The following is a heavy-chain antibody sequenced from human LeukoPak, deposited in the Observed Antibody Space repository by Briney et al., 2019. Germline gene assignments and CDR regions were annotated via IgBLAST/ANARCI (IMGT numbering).Heavy chain of an antibody. CDR3: ARAPDSSGWWPYYYYYGMDV. CDR2: ISYDGSNK. D-gene: IGHD6-19*01. V-gene: IGHV3-30*04. Sequence: GGSLRPSCAASGFTFSSYAMHWVRQAPGKGLEWVAVISYDGSNKYYADSVKGRFTISRDNSKNTLYLQMNSLRAEDTAVYYCARAPDSSGWWPYYYYYGMDVWGQGTTVTVSS. J-gene: IGHJ6*02. CDR1: GFTFSSYA.